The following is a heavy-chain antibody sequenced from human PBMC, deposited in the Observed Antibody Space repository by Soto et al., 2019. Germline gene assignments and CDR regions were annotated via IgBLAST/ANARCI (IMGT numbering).Heavy chain of an antibody. D-gene: IGHD1-26*01. Sequence: GGSLRLSCAASGFTFSTYAMTWVRQAPGKGLEWVSAISGSGDNTNYADSVKGRFTISRDSFKSSLYLQMSSLRAEDTAVYYCAKGKISTTTYTSFDSWGQGTLVTVSS. J-gene: IGHJ5*01. CDR3: AKGKISTTTYTSFDS. CDR1: GFTFSTYA. CDR2: ISGSGDNT. V-gene: IGHV3-23*01.